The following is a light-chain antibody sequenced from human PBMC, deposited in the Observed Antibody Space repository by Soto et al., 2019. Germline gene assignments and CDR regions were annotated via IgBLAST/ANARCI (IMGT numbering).Light chain of an antibody. J-gene: IGKJ2*01. CDR3: QQSFTNLLYT. Sequence: DIQMTQSPSSLSASVRDRVTITCRASQSITTYLNWYQQKPGKAPKLLIYAASTLQSGVPSRFSGSGSGTDFTLTISSLQPEDFATYYCQQSFTNLLYTFGQGTKVEI. CDR1: QSITTY. CDR2: AAS. V-gene: IGKV1-39*01.